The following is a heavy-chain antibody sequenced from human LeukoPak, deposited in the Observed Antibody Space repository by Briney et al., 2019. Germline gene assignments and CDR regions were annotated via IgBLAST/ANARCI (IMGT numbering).Heavy chain of an antibody. J-gene: IGHJ4*02. V-gene: IGHV3-21*01. D-gene: IGHD2-2*01. CDR3: ARDYCSSTSCYHFDY. Sequence: GGSLRLSCAASGFTFSSYSMNWVRQAPGKGLEWVSSISSSSSYIYYADSVKGRFTISRDNAKNSLYLQMNSLRAGDTAVYYCARDYCSSTSCYHFDYWGQGTLVTVSS. CDR1: GFTFSSYS. CDR2: ISSSSSYI.